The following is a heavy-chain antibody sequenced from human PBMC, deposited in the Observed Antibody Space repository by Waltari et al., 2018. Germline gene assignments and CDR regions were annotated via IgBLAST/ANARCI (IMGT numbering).Heavy chain of an antibody. D-gene: IGHD6-19*01. CDR1: VGSISISTYY. Sequence: QLQLQASGPGLVKPSETLSFTCTVSVGSISISTYYWGWFRQPQGKGLEWIGSISYSGSTNYNPSLKSRVTISVDTSKNQFSLKLSSVTAADTAVYYCATKRESSASGFDYWGQGTLVTVSS. CDR2: ISYSGST. J-gene: IGHJ4*02. CDR3: ATKRESSASGFDY. V-gene: IGHV4-39*01.